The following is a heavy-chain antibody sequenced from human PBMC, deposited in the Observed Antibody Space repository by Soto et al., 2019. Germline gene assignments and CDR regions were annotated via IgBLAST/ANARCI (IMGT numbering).Heavy chain of an antibody. CDR3: AKDPDSEEPIDY. Sequence: SETLSLTCTVSGLSVNSTNFYGGWIRQPPGKGLEWIANIYHTGTTYYNPSLKSRVTISVDTSKNHFSLRLTSVTAADTAIYYCAKDPDSEEPIDYWGQGTLVTVSS. V-gene: IGHV4-39*02. CDR2: IYHTGTT. CDR1: GLSVNSTNFY. D-gene: IGHD1-1*01. J-gene: IGHJ4*02.